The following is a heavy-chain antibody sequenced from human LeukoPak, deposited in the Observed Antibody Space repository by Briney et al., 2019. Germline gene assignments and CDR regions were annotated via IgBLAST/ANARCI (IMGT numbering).Heavy chain of an antibody. J-gene: IGHJ4*02. D-gene: IGHD3-10*01. Sequence: KPSETLSLTCTVSGYSISSGSYWGWIRQPPGKGLEWIGSIHHSGTTYYNSSLKSRVTILVDTSKNQFSLKLSSVTAADTAVYYCARLPTYGSGSYYNDYWGKGTLVTVSS. CDR1: GYSISSGSY. V-gene: IGHV4-38-2*02. CDR2: IHHSGTT. CDR3: ARLPTYGSGSYYNDY.